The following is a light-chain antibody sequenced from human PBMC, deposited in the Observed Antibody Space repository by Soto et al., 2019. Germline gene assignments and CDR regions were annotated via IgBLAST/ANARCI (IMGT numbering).Light chain of an antibody. CDR1: SSNIGAGYN. Sequence: QSVLTQPPSVSGAPGQRVTISCTGSSSNIGAGYNVHWYQQLPGTAPKLLIYDNINRPSGVPDRFSGSKSGTTASLAVTGLQAEDEADYYCQSYDSTLSARYVFGTGTKLTVL. V-gene: IGLV1-40*01. J-gene: IGLJ1*01. CDR2: DNI. CDR3: QSYDSTLSARYV.